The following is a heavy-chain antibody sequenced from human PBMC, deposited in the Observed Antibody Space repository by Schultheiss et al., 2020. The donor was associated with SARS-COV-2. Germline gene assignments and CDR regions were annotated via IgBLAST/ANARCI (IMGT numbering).Heavy chain of an antibody. D-gene: IGHD2-2*02. J-gene: IGHJ6*03. V-gene: IGHV4-59*12. CDR1: GGSIRSYY. Sequence: SQTLSLTCTVSGGSIRSYYWSWIRQPPGKGLEWIGYIYYSGSTNYNPSLKSRVTISVDTSKNQFSLKLSSVTAADTAVYYCAREGGIVVVPAAILGRDYYYYYMDVWGKGTTVTVSS. CDR3: AREGGIVVVPAAILGRDYYYYYMDV. CDR2: IYYSGST.